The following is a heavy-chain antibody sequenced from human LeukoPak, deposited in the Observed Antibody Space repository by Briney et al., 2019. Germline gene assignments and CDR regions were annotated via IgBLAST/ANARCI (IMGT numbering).Heavy chain of an antibody. J-gene: IGHJ4*02. D-gene: IGHD2/OR15-2a*01. Sequence: NPGESLRISCKGSGYSFTSYWISWVRQMPGKGLEWMGRIDPSDSYTNYSPSFQGHVTISADKSISTAYLQWSSLKASDTAMYYCARHPNDNHGETTTYTYWGQGTLVTVSS. CDR3: ARHPNDNHGETTTYTY. CDR2: IDPSDSYT. CDR1: GYSFTSYW. V-gene: IGHV5-10-1*01.